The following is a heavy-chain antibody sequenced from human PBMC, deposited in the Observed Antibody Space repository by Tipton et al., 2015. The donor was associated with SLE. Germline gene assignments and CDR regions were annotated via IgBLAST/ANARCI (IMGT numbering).Heavy chain of an antibody. V-gene: IGHV5-51*01. J-gene: IGHJ4*02. Sequence: QLVQSGVEVKKPGESLKISCESSRYTFTNYWIGWVRQMPGKGLEWMGFIYPRDSETRYSPSFQGQVIISADKPTNIAYLQWSSLRASDTAMYYCARWDGYNGYFDYWGQGTLVTVPS. CDR3: ARWDGYNGYFDY. CDR1: RYTFTNYW. D-gene: IGHD5-24*01. CDR2: IYPRDSET.